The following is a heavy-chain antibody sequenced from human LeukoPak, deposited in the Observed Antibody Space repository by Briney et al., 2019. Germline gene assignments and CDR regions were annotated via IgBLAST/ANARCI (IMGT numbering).Heavy chain of an antibody. CDR2: IYYSGST. J-gene: IGHJ3*02. V-gene: IGHV4-39*01. D-gene: IGHD1-1*01. CDR3: ARHGGTTGIDAFDI. Sequence: SETLSFTCTVSGGSISSSSYYWGWIRQPPGKGLEGIGSIYYSGSTYYNPSLKSRVTISVDTSKNQFSLKLSSVTAADTAVYYCARHGGTTGIDAFDIWGQGTMVTVSS. CDR1: GGSISSSSYY.